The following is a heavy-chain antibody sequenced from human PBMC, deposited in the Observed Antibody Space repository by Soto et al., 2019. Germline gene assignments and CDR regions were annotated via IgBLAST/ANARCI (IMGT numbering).Heavy chain of an antibody. J-gene: IGHJ4*02. Sequence: GGSLRLSCAASGFTFDYYAMHWVRQAPGKGLEWVSGISWNSGSIGYADSVKGRFTIYRDKDKNSLYLHMNSLRAEETALYYCAKYLRHIGAAGTTSDYWGQGAMVTHSS. CDR1: GFTFDYYA. V-gene: IGHV3-9*01. D-gene: IGHD6-13*01. CDR3: AKYLRHIGAAGTTSDY. CDR2: ISWNSGSI.